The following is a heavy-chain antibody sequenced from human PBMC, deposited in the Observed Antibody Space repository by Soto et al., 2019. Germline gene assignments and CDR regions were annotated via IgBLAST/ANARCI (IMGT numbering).Heavy chain of an antibody. CDR1: VGSISDFY. D-gene: IGHD6-6*01. V-gene: IGHV4-59*01. J-gene: IGHJ4*02. CDR3: ARVGGLAARTFDY. Sequence: PLETLSLNGTVPVGSISDFYWSWMRQPPGKGLEWIGYIYYSGSTSYNPSLKSRVTISVDTSKNQFSLNLRSISPADTAVYYCARVGGLAARTFDYWGPGTLVTVSS. CDR2: IYYSGST.